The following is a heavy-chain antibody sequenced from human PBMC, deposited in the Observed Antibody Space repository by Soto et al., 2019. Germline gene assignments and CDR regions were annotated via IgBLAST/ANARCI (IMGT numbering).Heavy chain of an antibody. CDR2: ISGRGAST. D-gene: IGHD3-3*01. V-gene: IGHV3-23*01. J-gene: IGHJ6*02. Sequence: EVQLLESGGGLVQPGGSLRLSCAASGFMFSSYVMSWVRQAPGKGLEWVSGISGRGASTYYADSVKGRFTISRDNSKDKLYLQMNSLRAEGTAVYYCANTIFGVVDTLQGKYNGIGVWGQGTTVTVSS. CDR1: GFMFSSYV. CDR3: ANTIFGVVDTLQGKYNGIGV.